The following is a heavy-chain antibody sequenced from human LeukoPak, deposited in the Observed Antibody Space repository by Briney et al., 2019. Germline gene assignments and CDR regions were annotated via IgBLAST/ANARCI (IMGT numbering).Heavy chain of an antibody. CDR3: AKDDDKPWLRVAGPFDY. Sequence: PGGSLRLSCAASGFTFSSYAMSWVRQAPGKGLEWVSAISGSGGSTYYADSVKGRFTISRDNSKNTLYLQMNSLRAEDTAVYYCAKDDDKPWLRVAGPFDYWGQGTLVTVSS. CDR1: GFTFSSYA. D-gene: IGHD6-19*01. J-gene: IGHJ4*02. CDR2: ISGSGGST. V-gene: IGHV3-23*01.